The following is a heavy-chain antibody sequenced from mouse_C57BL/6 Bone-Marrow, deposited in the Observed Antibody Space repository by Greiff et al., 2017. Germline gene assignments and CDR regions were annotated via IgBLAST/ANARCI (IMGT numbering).Heavy chain of an antibody. V-gene: IGHV1-19*01. CDR3: TRISSYIDWYFDV. Sequence: VQLQQSGPVLVKPGASVKMSCKASGYTFTDYYMNWVKQSHGKSLEWIGLINPYNGGTNYNQKFRGKATLTVDKSSSTAYMELNSLTSEDSAVYYCTRISSYIDWYFDVWGTGTTVTVSS. J-gene: IGHJ1*03. CDR2: INPYNGGT. D-gene: IGHD1-1*01. CDR1: GYTFTDYY.